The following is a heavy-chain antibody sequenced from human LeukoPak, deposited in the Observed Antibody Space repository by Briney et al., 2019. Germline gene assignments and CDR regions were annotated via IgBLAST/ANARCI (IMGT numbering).Heavy chain of an antibody. CDR3: ARDLGYYDSSGYYYLNWYFDL. CDR1: GYTFTGYY. J-gene: IGHJ2*01. CDR2: INPNSGGT. V-gene: IGHV1-2*04. Sequence: ASVKVSCKASGYTFTGYYMHWVQQAPGQGLEWMGWINPNSGGTNYAQKFQGWVTMTRDTSISTAYMELSRLRSDDTAVYYCARDLGYYDSSGYYYLNWYFDLWGRGTLVTVSS. D-gene: IGHD3-22*01.